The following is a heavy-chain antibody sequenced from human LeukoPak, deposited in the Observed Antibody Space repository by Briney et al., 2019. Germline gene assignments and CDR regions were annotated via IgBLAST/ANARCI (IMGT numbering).Heavy chain of an antibody. CDR2: ISISGSKT. CDR1: GFTFSSYS. V-gene: IGHV3-23*01. J-gene: IGHJ4*02. CDR3: ANEIRPNDY. D-gene: IGHD4-17*01. Sequence: GGSLRLSCAASGFTFSSYSMNWVRQAPGKGLEWVSAISISGSKTYYADSVKGRLTISRDNSKNTLYLQMNSLRAEDTAVYYCANEIRPNDYWGQGTQVTVSS.